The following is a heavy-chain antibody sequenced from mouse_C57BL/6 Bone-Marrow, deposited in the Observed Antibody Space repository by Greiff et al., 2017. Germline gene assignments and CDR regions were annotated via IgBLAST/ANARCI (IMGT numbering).Heavy chain of an antibody. CDR3: ARYELWYPYYCDY. CDR2: IYPRSGHP. CDR1: GYTFTSYG. D-gene: IGHD2-1*01. V-gene: IGHV1-81*01. Sequence: VPLQQSGAELARPGASVKLSCKASGYTFTSYGISWVKQRTGQGLAWIGEIYPRSGHPYYNEKFKGKATLTADKSSSTAYMELRSLTSADSAVYVSARYELWYPYYCDYWGQGTTLAVSS. J-gene: IGHJ2*01.